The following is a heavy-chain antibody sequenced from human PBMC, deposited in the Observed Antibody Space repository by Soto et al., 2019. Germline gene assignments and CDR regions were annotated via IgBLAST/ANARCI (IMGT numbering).Heavy chain of an antibody. CDR3: ARPYCSGSNCYSDY. D-gene: IGHD2-15*01. CDR2: ISSRSSTI. Sequence: GGSLRLSCAASGFTFSSYSMNWVRQAPGKGLEWVSYISSRSSTIYYADSVEGRFTISRDNAKNSLYLQMNSLRAEDTAMYYCARPYCSGSNCYSDYWGQDTLVTVSS. V-gene: IGHV3-48*01. CDR1: GFTFSSYS. J-gene: IGHJ4*02.